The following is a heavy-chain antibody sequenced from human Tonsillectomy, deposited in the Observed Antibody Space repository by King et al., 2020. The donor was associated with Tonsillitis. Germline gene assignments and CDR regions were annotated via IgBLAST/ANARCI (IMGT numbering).Heavy chain of an antibody. CDR3: ARVASASAFYYFGMDV. J-gene: IGHJ6*02. V-gene: IGHV3-30*04. CDR1: GFTFSSYS. CDR2: ISHDGSDK. Sequence: VQLVESGGGVVQPGRSLSLSCAASGFTFSSYSMNWVRQAPGKGLEWVAVISHDGSDKYYADSVKGRFTISRDNSKNTLYLQMNSLRPEDTAVYYCARVASASAFYYFGMDVWGQGTTVTVSS. D-gene: IGHD1-26*01.